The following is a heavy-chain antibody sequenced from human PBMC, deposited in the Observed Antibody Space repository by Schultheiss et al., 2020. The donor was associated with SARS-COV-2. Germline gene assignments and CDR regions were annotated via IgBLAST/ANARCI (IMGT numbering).Heavy chain of an antibody. V-gene: IGHV4-59*12. CDR2: IYYSGST. CDR3: ASIAAAGSWGYFDY. J-gene: IGHJ4*02. CDR1: GGSISSYY. D-gene: IGHD6-13*01. Sequence: SETLSLTCTVSGGSISSYYWSWIRQPPGKGLEWIGYIYYSGSTNYNPSLKSRVTISVDTSKNQFSLKLSSVTAADTAVYYCASIAAAGSWGYFDYWGQGTLVTVSS.